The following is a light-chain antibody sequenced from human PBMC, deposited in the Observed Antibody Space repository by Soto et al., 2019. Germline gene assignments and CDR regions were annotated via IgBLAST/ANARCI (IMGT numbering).Light chain of an antibody. CDR1: QTISSY. Sequence: DIQMTQSPSSLSASVGDRFTITCRASQTISSYLNWYQQKPGKAPKLLIYAASSLQSGVPSRFRGSGSGTDFTLTISSLQPEDFATYYCQQSYSTPWTFGQGAKVEIK. CDR3: QQSYSTPWT. CDR2: AAS. V-gene: IGKV1-39*01. J-gene: IGKJ1*01.